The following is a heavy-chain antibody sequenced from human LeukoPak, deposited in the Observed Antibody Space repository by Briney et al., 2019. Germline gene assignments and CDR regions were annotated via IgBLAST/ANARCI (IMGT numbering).Heavy chain of an antibody. Sequence: PQTLSLTCTVSGGSISSGYYYWSWIRQPPWKGLEWIAYIYYSGSIYYNPSLKSRVTISVDKSKNDFSLKLSSVTPAATAVYYCARTITMVRGVIIAGMDVWGKGTKVTVSS. D-gene: IGHD3-10*01. CDR1: GGSISSGYYY. CDR3: ARTITMVRGVIIAGMDV. J-gene: IGHJ6*04. V-gene: IGHV4-30-4*08. CDR2: IYYSGSI.